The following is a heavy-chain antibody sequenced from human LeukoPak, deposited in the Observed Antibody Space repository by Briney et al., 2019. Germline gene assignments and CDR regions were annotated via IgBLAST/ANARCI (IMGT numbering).Heavy chain of an antibody. Sequence: SETLSLTCTVSGGTIRTLYWSWIRQTPGKGLEWIGYFYHTGSTNYNPSLKSRVIMSLDTSESQFSLKLSSVTAADTAVYYCAGGNLHTTGPYYFDYWGQGTLVTVSS. V-gene: IGHV4-59*11. CDR1: GGTIRTLY. D-gene: IGHD2/OR15-2a*01. CDR3: AGGNLHTTGPYYFDY. CDR2: FYHTGST. J-gene: IGHJ4*02.